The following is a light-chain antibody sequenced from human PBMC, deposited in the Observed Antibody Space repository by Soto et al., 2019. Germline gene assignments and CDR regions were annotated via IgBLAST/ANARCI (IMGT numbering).Light chain of an antibody. CDR1: SSDVGSYNL. Sequence: QSALTQPASVSGSPGQSITISCTGTSSDVGSYNLVSWYQQHPGKAPKLMIYEGSKRPSGVSNRFSGSKSSNTASLTISGLQAEDEADYYCCSYAGSSIVVFGGGTKVTVL. J-gene: IGLJ2*01. CDR3: CSYAGSSIVV. CDR2: EGS. V-gene: IGLV2-23*01.